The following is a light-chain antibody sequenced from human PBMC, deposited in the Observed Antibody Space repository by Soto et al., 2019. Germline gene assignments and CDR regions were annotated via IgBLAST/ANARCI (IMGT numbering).Light chain of an antibody. CDR2: IAS. CDR1: QSVSSY. CDR3: QWRSNWPTIT. V-gene: IGKV3-11*01. Sequence: EVVMTQSPATLSVSPGERATLSCRASQSVSSYFAWDRQKPGQAHRLQIYIASDRATGIRVRFSGSGCGTDFNFTISSLELEDLEVYSYQWRSNWPTITFGQGTRLEIK. J-gene: IGKJ5*01.